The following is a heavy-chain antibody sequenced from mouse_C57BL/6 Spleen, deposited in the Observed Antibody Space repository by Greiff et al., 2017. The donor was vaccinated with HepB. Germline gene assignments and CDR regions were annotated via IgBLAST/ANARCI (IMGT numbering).Heavy chain of an antibody. D-gene: IGHD2-5*01. V-gene: IGHV5-4*01. J-gene: IGHJ4*01. Sequence: VQVVESGGGLVKPGGSLKLSCAASGFTFSSYAMSWVRQTPEKRLEWVATISDGGSYTYYPDNVKGRFTISRDNAKNNLYLQMSHLKSEDTAMYYCARDEIAYSNFYYYAMDYWGQGTSVTVSS. CDR3: ARDEIAYSNFYYYAMDY. CDR1: GFTFSSYA. CDR2: ISDGGSYT.